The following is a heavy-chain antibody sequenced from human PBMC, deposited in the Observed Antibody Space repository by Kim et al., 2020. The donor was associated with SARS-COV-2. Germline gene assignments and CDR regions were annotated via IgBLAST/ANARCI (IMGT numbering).Heavy chain of an antibody. J-gene: IGHJ4*02. CDR3: VRGAVATTGTDY. Sequence: GGSLRLSCAASGFTFSNYWMTWFRQAPGKGLQWVASINEDGSDTHFADSVKGRFTVSRDNAGNSLYLQMNSLNAEDTAVYYCVRGAVATTGTDYWGQGTL. CDR2: INEDGSDT. CDR1: GFTFSNYW. D-gene: IGHD1-1*01. V-gene: IGHV3-7*03.